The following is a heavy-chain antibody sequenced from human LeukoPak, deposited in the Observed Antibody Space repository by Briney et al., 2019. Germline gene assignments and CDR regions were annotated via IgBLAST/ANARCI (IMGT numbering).Heavy chain of an antibody. V-gene: IGHV4-34*01. D-gene: IGHD3-22*01. CDR3: ASSYYYDSSGYYRNNELFDY. CDR1: GGSFSGYY. CDR2: INHSGST. Sequence: SETLSFTCAVYGGSFSGYYWSWIRQPPGKGLEWIGEINHSGSTNYNPSLKSRVTISVDTSKNQFSLKLSSVTAADTAVYYCASSYYYDSSGYYRNNELFDYWGQGTLVTVSS. J-gene: IGHJ4*02.